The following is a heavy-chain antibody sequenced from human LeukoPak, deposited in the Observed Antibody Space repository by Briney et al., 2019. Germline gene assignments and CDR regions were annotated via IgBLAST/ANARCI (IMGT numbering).Heavy chain of an antibody. CDR2: IYHSGST. V-gene: IGHV4-4*02. CDR3: AREQYYYDSSGYLY. J-gene: IGHJ4*02. Sequence: PSGTLSLTCAVSGGSISSSNWWSWVRQPPGKGLEWIGEIYHSGSTNYNPSLKSRVTISVDKSKNQFSLKPSSVTAADTAVYYCAREQYYYDSSGYLYWGQGTLVTVSS. CDR1: GGSISSSNW. D-gene: IGHD3-22*01.